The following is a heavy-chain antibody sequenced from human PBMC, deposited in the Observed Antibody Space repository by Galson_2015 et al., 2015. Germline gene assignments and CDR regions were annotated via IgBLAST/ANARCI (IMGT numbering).Heavy chain of an antibody. D-gene: IGHD2-15*01. Sequence: SVKVSCKASGGTFSIFAISWVRQAPGQRLERMGGLLPIYGTPNYAQKFQGRVTITADESTSTAYMELSSLTSEDTAVFYCATSNADVYCSGGSCYLDSWGQGTLVTVSS. CDR3: ATSNADVYCSGGSCYLDS. V-gene: IGHV1-69*13. CDR2: LLPIYGTP. J-gene: IGHJ4*02. CDR1: GGTFSIFA.